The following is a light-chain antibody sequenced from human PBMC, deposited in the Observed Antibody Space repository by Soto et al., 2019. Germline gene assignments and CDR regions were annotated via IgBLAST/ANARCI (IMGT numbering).Light chain of an antibody. J-gene: IGLJ2*01. V-gene: IGLV1-44*01. CDR2: RNH. CDR3: AAWDDSLRAVV. Sequence: QSVLTQSPSASGTPGQRVTISCSGSRSNIGTYAVNWYQQLPGAAPTLLIFRNHQRPSGVPDRFSGSKSGTSASLAISGPQSGDEADYYCAAWDDSLRAVVFGGGTKLTVL. CDR1: RSNIGTYA.